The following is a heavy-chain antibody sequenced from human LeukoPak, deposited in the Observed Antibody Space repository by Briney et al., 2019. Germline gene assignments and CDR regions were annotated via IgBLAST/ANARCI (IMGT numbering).Heavy chain of an antibody. CDR2: IYYSGST. D-gene: IGHD5-18*01. Sequence: SETLSLTCTVSGGSISSYYWSWIRQPPGKGLEWIGYIYYSGSTNYNPSLKSRVTISVDTSKNQFSLKLSSVTAADTAVYYCAREGYSYGYYYYYGMDVWGQGTTVTVSS. CDR1: GGSISSYY. V-gene: IGHV4-59*01. CDR3: AREGYSYGYYYYYGMDV. J-gene: IGHJ6*02.